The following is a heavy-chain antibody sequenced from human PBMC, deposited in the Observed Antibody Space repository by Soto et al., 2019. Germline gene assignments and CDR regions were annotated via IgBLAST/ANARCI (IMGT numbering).Heavy chain of an antibody. CDR3: ARVTGRYCSGMDV. CDR2: INHSGST. CDR1: GGSFSGYY. V-gene: IGHV4-34*01. Sequence: QVQLQQWGAGLLKPSETLSLTCAVYGGSFSGYYWSWIRQPPGKGLEWTGEINHSGSTNYNPSLXXRXPISVDTSKNPLSLKLSSVTAADTAVYYCARVTGRYCSGMDVWGQGTTVTVSS. J-gene: IGHJ6*02.